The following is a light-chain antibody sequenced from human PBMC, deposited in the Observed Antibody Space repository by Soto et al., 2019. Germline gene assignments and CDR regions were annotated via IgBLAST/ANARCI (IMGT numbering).Light chain of an antibody. CDR3: QQAYSFPIT. CDR1: QGISSW. Sequence: DIQLTQSPSSVSASLGERVTLTCLASQGISSWLAWYQQKPGKAPKLLIYAASTLQSGVPSRFSGNGSGTDFTLIISSLQPEDSATYYCQQAYSFPITFGQGTRLEIK. J-gene: IGKJ5*01. V-gene: IGKV1-12*01. CDR2: AAS.